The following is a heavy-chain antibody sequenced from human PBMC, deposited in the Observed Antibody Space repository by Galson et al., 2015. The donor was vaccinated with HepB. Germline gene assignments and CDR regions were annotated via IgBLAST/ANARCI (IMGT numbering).Heavy chain of an antibody. CDR3: AKNHDCGD. CDR2: VHTDGYT. V-gene: IGHV3-64D*06. J-gene: IGHJ4*02. Sequence: SLRLSCAASGFIFRTSSMHWVRQAPGKGLESVSGVHTDGYTYYAESVKGRFTISRDNSKNTLYLQMNSLRPEDTAVYFCAKNHDCGDWGQGALVTVSS. CDR1: GFIFRTSS. D-gene: IGHD4-17*01.